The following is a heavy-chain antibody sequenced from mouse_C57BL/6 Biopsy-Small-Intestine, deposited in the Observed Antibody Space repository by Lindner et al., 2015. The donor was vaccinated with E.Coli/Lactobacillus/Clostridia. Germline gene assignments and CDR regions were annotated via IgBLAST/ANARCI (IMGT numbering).Heavy chain of an antibody. CDR2: IYPGDGDT. J-gene: IGHJ1*03. CDR1: GYAFSSYW. V-gene: IGHV1-80*01. CDR3: TRYYYSNYGYFDV. Sequence: VQLQESGPELVKPGASVKISCKASGYAFSSYWMNWVKQRPGKGLEWIGQIYPGDGDTNYNGKFKGKAILTADKSSSTAYMELRSLTSEDSAVYYCTRYYYSNYGYFDVWGTGTTVTVSS. D-gene: IGHD2-5*01.